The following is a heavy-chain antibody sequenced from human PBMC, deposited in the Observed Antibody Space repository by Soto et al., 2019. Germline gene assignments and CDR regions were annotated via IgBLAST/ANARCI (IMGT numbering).Heavy chain of an antibody. J-gene: IGHJ5*02. Sequence: SVKVSCKASGGTFSSYAISWVRQAPGQGLEWMGGIIPIFGTANYAQKFQGRVTITADESTSTAYMELSSLRSEDTAVYYCARENYYDSSGYYFWFDPWGQGTLVTVSS. CDR3: ARENYYDSSGYYFWFDP. CDR2: IIPIFGTA. D-gene: IGHD3-22*01. CDR1: GGTFSSYA. V-gene: IGHV1-69*13.